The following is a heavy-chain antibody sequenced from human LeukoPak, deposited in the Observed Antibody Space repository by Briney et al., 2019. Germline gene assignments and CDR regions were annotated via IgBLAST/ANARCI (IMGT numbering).Heavy chain of an antibody. CDR1: GGSISSSSYY. CDR2: IYYSGST. V-gene: IGHV4-39*01. CDR3: ARLKFGTGGFDY. J-gene: IGHJ4*02. D-gene: IGHD1-1*01. Sequence: SETLSLTCTVSGGSISSSSYYWGWIRQPPGKGLEWIGSIYYSGSTYYNPSLKSRVTISVDTSKNQFSLKLSSVTAADTAVYYCARLKFGTGGFDYWGQGTLSPSPQ.